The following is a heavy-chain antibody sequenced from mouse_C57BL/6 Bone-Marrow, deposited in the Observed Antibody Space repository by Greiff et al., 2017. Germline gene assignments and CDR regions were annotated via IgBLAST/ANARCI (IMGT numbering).Heavy chain of an antibody. J-gene: IGHJ1*03. CDR2: INPNYGTT. V-gene: IGHV1-39*01. Sequence: EVQLQQSGPELVKPGASVKISCKASGYSFTDYNMNWVKQSHGKGLEWIGVINPNYGTTSYNQKFKGKATLTVDQSSSTAYMQLNSLTSEDSAVYYCARNYGSSYWYFDVWGTGTTVTVSS. CDR1: GYSFTDYN. D-gene: IGHD1-1*01. CDR3: ARNYGSSYWYFDV.